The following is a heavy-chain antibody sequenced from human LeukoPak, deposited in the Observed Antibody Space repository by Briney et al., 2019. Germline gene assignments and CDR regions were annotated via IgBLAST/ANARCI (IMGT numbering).Heavy chain of an antibody. CDR2: IYYSGST. Sequence: SETLSLTCTVSGGSISSYYWSWIRQPPGKGLEWTGYIYYSGSTNYNPSLKSRVTISVDTSKNQFSLKLSSVTAADTAVYYCAASEEGYCSGGSCYNWFDPWGQGTLVTVSS. V-gene: IGHV4-59*01. CDR1: GGSISSYY. J-gene: IGHJ5*02. D-gene: IGHD2-15*01. CDR3: AASEEGYCSGGSCYNWFDP.